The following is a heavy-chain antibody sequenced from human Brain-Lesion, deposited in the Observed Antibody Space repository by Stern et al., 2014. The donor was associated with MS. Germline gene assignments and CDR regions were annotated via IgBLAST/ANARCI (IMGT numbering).Heavy chain of an antibody. CDR1: GGSISSGGYY. CDR3: ARGRVVPGFQYYATDV. Sequence: VQLVESGPGLVKPSQTLSLSCTVSGGSISSGGYYWSWIRQPAGKGLEWIGRIFNSGSTSYNPSLKSRVNISIDTSQNLFSLWLTPMTAADTAVYYCARGRVVPGFQYYATDVWGQGTTVIVSS. CDR2: IFNSGST. D-gene: IGHD2-2*01. V-gene: IGHV4-61*02. J-gene: IGHJ6*02.